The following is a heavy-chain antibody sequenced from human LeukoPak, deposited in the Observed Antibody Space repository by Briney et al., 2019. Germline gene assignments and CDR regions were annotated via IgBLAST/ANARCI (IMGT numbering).Heavy chain of an antibody. CDR2: IIPILGIA. CDR1: GGTFSSYA. V-gene: IGHV1-69*04. CDR3: ARASGSYGIAFDI. J-gene: IGHJ3*02. D-gene: IGHD1-26*01. Sequence: GASVKVSCKASGGTFSSYAISWVRQAPGQGLEWMGRIIPILGIANYAQKFQGRVTITADKSTSTAYMELSSLRSEDTAVYYCARASGSYGIAFDIWGQGTMVTVSS.